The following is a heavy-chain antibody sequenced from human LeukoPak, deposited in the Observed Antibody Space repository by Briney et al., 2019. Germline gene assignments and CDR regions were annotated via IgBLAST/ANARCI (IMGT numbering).Heavy chain of an antibody. CDR3: ARGPNSPYYYGSGSYQPFDY. J-gene: IGHJ4*02. CDR2: IKQDGSEK. V-gene: IGHV3-7*01. CDR1: GFTFSSYW. Sequence: GGSLRLSCAASGFTFSSYWMSWVRQAPGKGLEWVANIKQDGSEKYYVDSVKGRFTISRDNAKNSLYLQMNSLRAEDTAVYYCARGPNSPYYYGSGSYQPFDYWGQGTLVTVSS. D-gene: IGHD3-10*01.